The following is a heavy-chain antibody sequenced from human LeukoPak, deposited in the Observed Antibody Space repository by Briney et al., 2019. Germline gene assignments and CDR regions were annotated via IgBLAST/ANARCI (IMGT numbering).Heavy chain of an antibody. CDR1: GYTFTGSY. V-gene: IGHV1-2*02. Sequence: ASVTVCCKASGYTFTGSYMHWVRHPHVQGMEWMGWINPNSGGTNYAQKFQVRVTITRDTSISTAYMELSRLRSDDMAVYYCARDYTDAFDIWGQRTMVTVSS. J-gene: IGHJ3*02. CDR3: ARDYTDAFDI. CDR2: INPNSGGT. D-gene: IGHD4-11*01.